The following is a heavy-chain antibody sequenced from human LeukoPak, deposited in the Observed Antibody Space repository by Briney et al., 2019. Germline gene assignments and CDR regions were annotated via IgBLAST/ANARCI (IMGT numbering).Heavy chain of an antibody. CDR3: AREGPYGDYVSGSAFDI. V-gene: IGHV7-4-1*02. CDR2: INTNTGNP. D-gene: IGHD4-17*01. J-gene: IGHJ3*02. CDR1: GYTFTSYA. Sequence: ASVKVSCKASGYTFTSYAMNWVRQAPGQGLEWMGWINTNTGNPTYAQGFTGRFVFSLDTSVSTAYLQISSLKAEDTAVYYCAREGPYGDYVSGSAFDIWGQGTMVTVSS.